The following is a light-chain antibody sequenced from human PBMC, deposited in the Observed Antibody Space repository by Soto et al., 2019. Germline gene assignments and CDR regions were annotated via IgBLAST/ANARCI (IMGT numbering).Light chain of an antibody. CDR3: QQYGILPPT. CDR1: QSVSSN. CDR2: RAS. V-gene: IGKV3-15*01. J-gene: IGKJ1*01. Sequence: EIVCIQSSSTVAQSNVDRATXSCRASQSVSSNLAWYQQKPGHAPRLLIYRASTRATGIPARSSGTGSGTDFTLTISRLEPQDFAVYYCQQYGILPPTFGQPTKVDI.